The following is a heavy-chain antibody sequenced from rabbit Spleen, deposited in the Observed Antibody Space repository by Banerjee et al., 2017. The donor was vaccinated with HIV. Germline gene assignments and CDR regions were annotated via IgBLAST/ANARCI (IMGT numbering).Heavy chain of an antibody. CDR3: ARRQSDSGSGYAL. D-gene: IGHD1-1*01. Sequence: QEQLVESGGGLVQPEGSLTLTCKASGFSLSNTYYMSWVRQAPGKGLEWIAHIYTGSSGSTYYASWATGRFTISKTSSTTMTLQLNSLTAADTATYFCARRQSDSGSGYALWGPGTLVTVS. V-gene: IGHV1S45*01. CDR1: GFSLSNTYY. CDR2: IYTGSSGST. J-gene: IGHJ4*01.